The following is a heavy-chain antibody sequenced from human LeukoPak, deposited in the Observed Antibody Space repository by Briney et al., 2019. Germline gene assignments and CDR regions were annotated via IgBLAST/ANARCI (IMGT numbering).Heavy chain of an antibody. CDR2: ISSSSSTI. Sequence: GGSLRLSCAASGFTFSSYSMNWVRQAPGKGLEWVSYISSSSSTIYYADSVRGRFTISRDNAKNSLYLQMNSLRAEDTALYYCARNSGGQWLGDFDYWGQGTLVTVSS. CDR3: ARNSGGQWLGDFDY. J-gene: IGHJ4*02. D-gene: IGHD6-19*01. V-gene: IGHV3-48*04. CDR1: GFTFSSYS.